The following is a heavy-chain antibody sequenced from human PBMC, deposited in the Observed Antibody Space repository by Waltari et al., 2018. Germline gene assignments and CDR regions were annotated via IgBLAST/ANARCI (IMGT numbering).Heavy chain of an antibody. Sequence: QVHLVQSGAEVKQTGASVMISCKSSGYIFTDYAIHWVRQAPGQRLEWMGWINAGTEDIRYSEKFQGRVTVTRDTSASTAYMDLTGLTSEDTSIYYCARGTVVRGALYDYWGQGTLVTVSS. CDR1: GYIFTDYA. J-gene: IGHJ4*02. D-gene: IGHD2-15*01. CDR3: ARGTVVRGALYDY. CDR2: INAGTEDI. V-gene: IGHV1-3*01.